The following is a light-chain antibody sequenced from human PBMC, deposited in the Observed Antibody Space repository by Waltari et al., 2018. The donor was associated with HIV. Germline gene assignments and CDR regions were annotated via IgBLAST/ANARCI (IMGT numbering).Light chain of an antibody. V-gene: IGLV3-21*04. J-gene: IGLJ2*01. Sequence: SYVLTQPPSVSVAPGQTARITCGGNNIGTKSVHWYPQKPGQAPVLVIYNDSDRPSGIPERFSGSNSGNTATLTISRVEAGDEADYYCQVWDSSSDHVVFGGGTKLTVL. CDR1: NIGTKS. CDR2: NDS. CDR3: QVWDSSSDHVV.